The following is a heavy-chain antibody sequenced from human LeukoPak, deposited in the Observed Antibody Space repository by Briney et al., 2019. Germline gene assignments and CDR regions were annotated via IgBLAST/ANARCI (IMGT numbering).Heavy chain of an antibody. Sequence: ASVKVSCKASGYTFTGYYMLWVRQAPGQGLEWMGWINPNSGGTNYAQKFQGRVTMTRDTSIITAYMELSRLRSDDTAVYYCARGGIARRSSGYYDYWGQGTLVTVSS. D-gene: IGHD3-22*01. CDR2: INPNSGGT. CDR3: ARGGIARRSSGYYDY. J-gene: IGHJ4*02. V-gene: IGHV1-2*02. CDR1: GYTFTGYY.